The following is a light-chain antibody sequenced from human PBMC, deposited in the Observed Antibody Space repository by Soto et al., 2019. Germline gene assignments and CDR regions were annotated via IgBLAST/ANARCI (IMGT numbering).Light chain of an antibody. V-gene: IGKV3-20*01. CDR1: QPITSNY. Sequence: ALTQSPGTLSLSPGERATLSCRASQPITSNYLAWYHQRSGQAPRLLISAASSRATGVTDRFSGSGSGTDFTLTINRLEPEDFAVYYCQQYGDLPWTFGQGTKVQI. CDR3: QQYGDLPWT. J-gene: IGKJ1*01. CDR2: AAS.